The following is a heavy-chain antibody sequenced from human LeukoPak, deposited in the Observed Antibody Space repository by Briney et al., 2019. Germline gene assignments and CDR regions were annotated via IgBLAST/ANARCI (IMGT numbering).Heavy chain of an antibody. Sequence: GGSLSLSCAASGFTFSSYEMNWVRQAPGKGLEWVSYISSSGSTIYYADSVKGRFTISRDNAKNSLYLQMNSLRAEDTAVYYCARQAMGWLQFMDYWGQGTLVTVSS. J-gene: IGHJ4*02. D-gene: IGHD5-24*01. CDR3: ARQAMGWLQFMDY. CDR1: GFTFSSYE. CDR2: ISSSGSTI. V-gene: IGHV3-48*03.